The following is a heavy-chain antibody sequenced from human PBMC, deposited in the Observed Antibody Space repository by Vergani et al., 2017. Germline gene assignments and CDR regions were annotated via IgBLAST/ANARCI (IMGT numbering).Heavy chain of an antibody. CDR1: GFSLSTSGVG. CDR2: IYWNDDK. J-gene: IGHJ3*02. CDR3: AHTMTTVTDDALDI. D-gene: IGHD4-17*01. V-gene: IGHV2-5*01. Sequence: QITLKESGPTLVKPTQTLTLTCTFSGFSLSTSGVGVGWIRQPPGKALEWLALIYWNDDKRYSPSLKSRLTITKDTSKNQVVLTMNNMDPVETATYYCAHTMTTVTDDALDIWGQGTMVTVSS.